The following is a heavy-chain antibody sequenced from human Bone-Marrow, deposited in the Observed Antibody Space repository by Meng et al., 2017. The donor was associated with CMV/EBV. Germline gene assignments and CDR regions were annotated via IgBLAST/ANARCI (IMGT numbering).Heavy chain of an antibody. J-gene: IGHJ6*02. V-gene: IGHV3-30*02. CDR1: GFTFSSYG. D-gene: IGHD1-26*01. CDR3: ARDIRGSYSVYYYGMDV. Sequence: GESLKISCAASGFTFSSYGMHWVRQAPGKGLEWVAFIRYDGSNKYYADSVKGRFTISRDNAKNSLSLQMASLRAEDTAVYYCARDIRGSYSVYYYGMDVWGQGTTVTVSS. CDR2: IRYDGSNK.